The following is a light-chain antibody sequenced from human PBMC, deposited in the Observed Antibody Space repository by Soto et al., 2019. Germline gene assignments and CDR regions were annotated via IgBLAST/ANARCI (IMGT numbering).Light chain of an antibody. CDR1: QTVYSN. Sequence: EVVLTQSPAALSVSPGERATLSCRASQTVYSNFAWYQQTPGHAPRLLIYGASTRATGIPVRFSGSGSGTEFTLTISSLQSEDFVVYYCQQYNNWPLTFGGGTKVEIK. V-gene: IGKV3-15*01. CDR3: QQYNNWPLT. CDR2: GAS. J-gene: IGKJ4*01.